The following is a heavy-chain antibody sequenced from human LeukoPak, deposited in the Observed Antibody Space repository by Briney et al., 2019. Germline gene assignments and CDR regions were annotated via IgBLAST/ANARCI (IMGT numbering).Heavy chain of an antibody. CDR1: GGSISSGGYY. Sequence: SQTLSLTCTVSGGSISSGGYYWSWIRQPPGKGLEWVGYISQSGSTYYNPFLKSRVTISVDTSKNQFSLRLNSVTAADTAVYGFDPWGQGTLVTVSS. J-gene: IGHJ5*02. CDR3: DP. V-gene: IGHV4-30-2*01. D-gene: IGHD3-9*01. CDR2: ISQSGST.